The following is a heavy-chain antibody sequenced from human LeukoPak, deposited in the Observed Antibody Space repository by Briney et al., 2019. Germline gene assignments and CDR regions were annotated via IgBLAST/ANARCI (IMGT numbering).Heavy chain of an antibody. CDR1: GGSISSYY. D-gene: IGHD3-22*01. V-gene: IGHV4-59*12. CDR2: IYHSGST. CDR3: ARSGWDSYDSSGPRSWFDP. J-gene: IGHJ5*02. Sequence: SETLSLTCTVSGGSISSYYWSWIRQPPGKGLEWIGYIYHSGSTYYNPSLKSRVTISEDRSKNQFSLKLSSVTAADTAVYYCARSGWDSYDSSGPRSWFDPWGQGTLVTVSS.